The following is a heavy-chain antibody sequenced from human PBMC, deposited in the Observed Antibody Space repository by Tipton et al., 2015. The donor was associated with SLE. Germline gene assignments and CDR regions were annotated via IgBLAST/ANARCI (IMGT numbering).Heavy chain of an antibody. J-gene: IGHJ5*02. CDR3: AREELEWLSRGENWFDP. CDR2: ISSSSSYI. Sequence: GSLRLSCAASGFTFSSYSMNWVRQAPGKGLEWVSAISSSSSYIYSADSVKGRFTISRDNAKNSLYLQMNSLRAEDTAVYYCAREELEWLSRGENWFDPWGQGTLVTVSS. V-gene: IGHV3-21*01. CDR1: GFTFSSYS. D-gene: IGHD3-3*01.